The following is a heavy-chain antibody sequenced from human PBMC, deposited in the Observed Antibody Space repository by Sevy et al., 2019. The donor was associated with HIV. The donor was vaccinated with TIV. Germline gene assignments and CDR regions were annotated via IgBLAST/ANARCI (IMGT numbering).Heavy chain of an antibody. J-gene: IGHJ3*02. CDR2: ISWNSGRI. V-gene: IGHV3-9*01. D-gene: IGHD3-16*01. CDR1: GFTFDDYA. CDR3: TGKGANDAFDI. Sequence: SLRLSCAASGFTFDDYAMHWVRQGPGEGLEWVSGISWNSGRIGYADSVKGRFTISRDNAKNSLYLQMNSLRAEDTALYYCTGKGANDAFDIWGQGTMVTVSS.